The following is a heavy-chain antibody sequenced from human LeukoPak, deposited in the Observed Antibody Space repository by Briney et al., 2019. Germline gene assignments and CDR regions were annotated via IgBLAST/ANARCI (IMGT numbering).Heavy chain of an antibody. J-gene: IGHJ4*02. V-gene: IGHV4-59*12. CDR2: ISYSGST. D-gene: IGHD6-6*01. CDR1: GGSITVYY. Sequence: SETLSLTCSVSGGSITVYYWNWIRQSPGKGLEWIGSISYSGSTNYNPSLKSRVAISIDTSKNRFSLKVSSVIAADTAMYYCARGGSRSYTSSTLDYWGQGTLVTVSS. CDR3: ARGGSRSYTSSTLDY.